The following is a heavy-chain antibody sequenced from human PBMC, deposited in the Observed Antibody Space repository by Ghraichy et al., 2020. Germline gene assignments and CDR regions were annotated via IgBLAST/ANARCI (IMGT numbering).Heavy chain of an antibody. J-gene: IGHJ6*02. CDR3: AKDQYSYGLYYYYGMDV. Sequence: GGSLRLSCAASGFTFSSYAMSWVRQAPGKGLEWVSAISGSGGSTYYADSVKGRFTISRDNSKNTLYLQMNSLRAEDTAVYYCAKDQYSYGLYYYYGMDVWGQGTTVTVSS. D-gene: IGHD5-18*01. CDR2: ISGSGGST. CDR1: GFTFSSYA. V-gene: IGHV3-23*01.